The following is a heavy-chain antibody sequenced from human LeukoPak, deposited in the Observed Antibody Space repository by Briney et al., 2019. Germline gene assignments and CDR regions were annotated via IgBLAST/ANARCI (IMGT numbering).Heavy chain of an antibody. CDR3: AADGYSSSSGDY. D-gene: IGHD6-6*01. CDR1: GYTFTSYD. V-gene: IGHV1-8*01. Sequence: ASVKVSCKASGYTFTSYDINWVRQATGQGLEWMGWMNPNSGNTGYAQKFQERVTITRDMSTSTAYMELSSLRSEDTAVYYCAADGYSSSSGDYWGQGTLVTVSS. J-gene: IGHJ4*02. CDR2: MNPNSGNT.